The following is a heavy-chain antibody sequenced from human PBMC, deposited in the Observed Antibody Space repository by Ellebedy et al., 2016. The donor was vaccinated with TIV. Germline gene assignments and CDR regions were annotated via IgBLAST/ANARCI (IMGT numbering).Heavy chain of an antibody. J-gene: IGHJ4*02. V-gene: IGHV3-74*01. Sequence: GESLKISXAASGFTFSNYWMHWVRQAPGKGLVWVSRIKGDGSFTNYADSVKGRFTISRDNSDDRLYLQMTNLSPEDTSVYFCARGDDHYYGTGSYLDIWGQGTLLTVSS. CDR3: ARGDDHYYGTGSYLDI. CDR1: GFTFSNYW. CDR2: IKGDGSFT. D-gene: IGHD3-10*01.